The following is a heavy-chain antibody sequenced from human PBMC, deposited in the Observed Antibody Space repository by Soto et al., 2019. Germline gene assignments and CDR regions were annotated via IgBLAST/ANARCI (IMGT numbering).Heavy chain of an antibody. V-gene: IGHV4-39*01. J-gene: IGHJ4*02. CDR3: ARTDKGYGPIPMIVLLILVGYEEDY. CDR1: VWSISISTYY. D-gene: IGHD3-22*01. CDR2: IYYSGRT. Sequence: SSSXSLTCTVAVWSISISTYYLCWIRQPPGKVLDWVGSIYYSGRTYYNPSLKSRVSISVDTSKNPFSLRLRSVTAAHTAVYYCARTDKGYGPIPMIVLLILVGYEEDYSGKGNLVT.